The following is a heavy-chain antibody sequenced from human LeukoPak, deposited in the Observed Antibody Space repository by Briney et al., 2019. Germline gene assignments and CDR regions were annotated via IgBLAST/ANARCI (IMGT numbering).Heavy chain of an antibody. V-gene: IGHV4-30-4*08. D-gene: IGHD3-22*01. Sequence: SETLSLTCTVSGGSISSGDYYWSWIRQPPGKGLEWIGYIYYSGSTYYNPSLKSRVTISVDTSENQFSLKLSSVTAADTAVYYCARGRGYYYDSSGYVYYMDVWGKGTTVTVSS. CDR3: ARGRGYYYDSSGYVYYMDV. J-gene: IGHJ6*03. CDR1: GGSISSGDYY. CDR2: IYYSGST.